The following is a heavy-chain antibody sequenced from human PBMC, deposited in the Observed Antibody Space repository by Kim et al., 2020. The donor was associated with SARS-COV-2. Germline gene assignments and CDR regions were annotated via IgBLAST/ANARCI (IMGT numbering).Heavy chain of an antibody. Sequence: SETLSLTCAVYGGSFSGYYWSWIRQPPGKGLEWIGEINHSGSTNYNPSLKSRVTISVDTSKNQFSLKLSSVTAADTAVYYCARVGVWKYYYGMDVWGQGTTVTVSS. CDR3: ARVGVWKYYYGMDV. CDR2: INHSGST. D-gene: IGHD3-16*01. CDR1: GGSFSGYY. V-gene: IGHV4-34*01. J-gene: IGHJ6*02.